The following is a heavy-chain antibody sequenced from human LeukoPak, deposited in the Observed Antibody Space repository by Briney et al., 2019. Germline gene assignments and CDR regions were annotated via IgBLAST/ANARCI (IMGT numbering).Heavy chain of an antibody. V-gene: IGHV5-51*01. D-gene: IGHD1-1*01. Sequence: GESLKISCKASGYTYPNYWMGWVRQMPGKGLEWMGIIYPGDSDTRYSPSFQGHVTISADKSISTAYLQWSSLKASDSAMYYCARQGSGYNWNRALDYWGQGTLVTVSS. CDR1: GYTYPNYW. CDR2: IYPGDSDT. J-gene: IGHJ4*02. CDR3: ARQGSGYNWNRALDY.